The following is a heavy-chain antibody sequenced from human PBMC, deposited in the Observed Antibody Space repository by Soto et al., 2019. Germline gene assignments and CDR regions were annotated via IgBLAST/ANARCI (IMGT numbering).Heavy chain of an antibody. CDR3: TRGTVTTPGGFDV. Sequence: QVQLQESGPGLVKPSETLSLTCTFSGGSISDYYWSWIRQPPGKGLEWIGYIHYTWGTNYNPSLKSRVTISVDTSKNQLSLSLNSVTAADTAVYYCTRGTVTTPGGFDVWGQGTTVTVSS. J-gene: IGHJ3*01. V-gene: IGHV4-59*01. CDR1: GGSISDYY. CDR2: IHYTWGT. D-gene: IGHD4-17*01.